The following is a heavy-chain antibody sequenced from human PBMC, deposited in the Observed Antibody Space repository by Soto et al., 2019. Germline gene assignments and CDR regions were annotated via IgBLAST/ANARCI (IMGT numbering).Heavy chain of an antibody. V-gene: IGHV3-30*18. CDR2: ISYDGSNK. D-gene: IGHD2-2*01. CDR3: AKGLGYCSSTSCYQGY. Sequence: GGSLRLCCAASGFTFSSYGMHWVRQAPGKGLEWVAVISYDGSNKYYADSVKGRFTISRDNSKNTLYLQMNSLRAEDTAVYYCAKGLGYCSSTSCYQGYWGQGTLVTVSS. CDR1: GFTFSSYG. J-gene: IGHJ4*02.